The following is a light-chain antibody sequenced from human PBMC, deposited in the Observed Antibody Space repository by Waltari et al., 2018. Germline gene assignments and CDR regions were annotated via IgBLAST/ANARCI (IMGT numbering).Light chain of an antibody. CDR3: VQAIAFPVT. Sequence: DIVMTQTPLSLPITPGEPASISCRSSQSLLHSNGNTYFHWYLQKPGQSPQLLIYGGSNRASGVPYRFSGSGSGTEFTLKISKVEAEDVGVYYCVQAIAFPVTFGGGTKVEIK. CDR2: GGS. V-gene: IGKV2-40*01. CDR1: QSLLHSNGNTY. J-gene: IGKJ4*01.